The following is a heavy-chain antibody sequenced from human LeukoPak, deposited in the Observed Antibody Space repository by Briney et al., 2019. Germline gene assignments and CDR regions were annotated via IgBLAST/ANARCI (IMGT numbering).Heavy chain of an antibody. Sequence: SETLSLTCTVSGGSISSSSYYWGWIRQPPGKGLEWIGSIYYSGSTYYNPSLKSRVTISVDTSKNQFSLKLSSVTAADTAVYYCARHHAPSWFGGLLYLTRFDPWGQGTLVTVSS. V-gene: IGHV4-39*01. CDR2: IYYSGST. CDR1: GGSISSSSYY. CDR3: ARHHAPSWFGGLLYLTRFDP. D-gene: IGHD3-10*01. J-gene: IGHJ5*02.